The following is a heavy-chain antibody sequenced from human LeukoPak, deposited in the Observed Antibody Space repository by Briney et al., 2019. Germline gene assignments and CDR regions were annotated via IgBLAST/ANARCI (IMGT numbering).Heavy chain of an antibody. J-gene: IGHJ4*02. CDR2: VYGSGTA. CDR3: ATRPGGSTWYGVFDF. Sequence: PSETLSLTCTVSGASMSDHYWSWIRQSPGKGLGWIGYVYGSGTANYNPSLNGRVTMSVDTSKNQFSLKLTSVTPADTALYYCATRPGGSTWYGVFDFWSRGTLVSVSS. CDR1: GASMSDHY. V-gene: IGHV4-59*11. D-gene: IGHD6-13*01.